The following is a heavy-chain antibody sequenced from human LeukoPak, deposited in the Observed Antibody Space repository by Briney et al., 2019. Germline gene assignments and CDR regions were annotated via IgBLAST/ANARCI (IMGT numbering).Heavy chain of an antibody. V-gene: IGHV4-34*01. D-gene: IGHD2-2*01. Sequence: SETLSLTCAVYGGSFSGYYWSWIRQPPGKGLDWIGEINHSGSTNYNPSLKSRVTISVDTSKNQFSLKLSSVTAADTAVYYCASRHRYCSSTSCRGAFDYWGQGTLVTVSS. CDR1: GGSFSGYY. CDR3: ASRHRYCSSTSCRGAFDY. J-gene: IGHJ4*02. CDR2: INHSGST.